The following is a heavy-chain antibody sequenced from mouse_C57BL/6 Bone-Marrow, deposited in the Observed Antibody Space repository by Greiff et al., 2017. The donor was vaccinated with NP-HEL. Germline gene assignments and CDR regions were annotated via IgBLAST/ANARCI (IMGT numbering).Heavy chain of an antibody. Sequence: QVQLQQSGAELVRPGSSVKLSCKASGYTFTSYWMHWVKQRPIQGLEWIGNIDPSDSETHYNQKFKDKATLTVDKSSSTAYMQLSSLTSEDSAVYYCARYSSGYYFDYWGQGTTLTVSS. CDR2: IDPSDSET. V-gene: IGHV1-52*01. D-gene: IGHD3-2*02. CDR3: ARYSSGYYFDY. CDR1: GYTFTSYW. J-gene: IGHJ2*01.